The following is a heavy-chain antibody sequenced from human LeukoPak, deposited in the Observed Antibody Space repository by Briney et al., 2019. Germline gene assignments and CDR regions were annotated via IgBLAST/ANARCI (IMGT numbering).Heavy chain of an antibody. V-gene: IGHV3-21*01. Sequence: GGSLRLSCAASGFTFSSYAMHWVRQAPGKGLEWVSSISSSSSYIYYADSVKGRFTISRDNAKNSLYLQMNSLRAEDTAVYYCARNYGSGRGYYYGMDVWGKGTTVTVSS. CDR2: ISSSSSYI. CDR1: GFTFSSYA. D-gene: IGHD3-10*01. CDR3: ARNYGSGRGYYYGMDV. J-gene: IGHJ6*04.